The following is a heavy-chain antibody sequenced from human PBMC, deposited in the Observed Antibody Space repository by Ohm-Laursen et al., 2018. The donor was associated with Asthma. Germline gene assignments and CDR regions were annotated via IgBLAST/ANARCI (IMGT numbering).Heavy chain of an antibody. CDR1: GFTFGDYT. J-gene: IGHJ4*02. Sequence: SLRLSCTASGFTFGDYTMHWVRQAPGKGLEWVSLINWDGGSTSYADSVKGRFTISRDNSKNTVSLQMNSLRVEDTAVYYCAKDLETYGSYLGDSGGIDYWGQGTLVTVSS. CDR2: INWDGGST. CDR3: AKDLETYGSYLGDSGGIDY. D-gene: IGHD3-10*01. V-gene: IGHV3-43*01.